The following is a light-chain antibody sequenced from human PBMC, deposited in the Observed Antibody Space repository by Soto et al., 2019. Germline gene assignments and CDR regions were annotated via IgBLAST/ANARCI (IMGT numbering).Light chain of an antibody. J-gene: IGKJ1*01. CDR2: GAS. CDR1: QSISRY. V-gene: IGKV3-20*01. CDR3: QQYGNSRT. Sequence: EIVLTQSPGTLSLSPGERTTLSCRASQSISRYLAWYQQKPGQGPRLLIYGASSRATGIPDRFSGSGSGTDFTLTISRLEPEDSAVYYCQQYGNSRTFGQGTKVDIK.